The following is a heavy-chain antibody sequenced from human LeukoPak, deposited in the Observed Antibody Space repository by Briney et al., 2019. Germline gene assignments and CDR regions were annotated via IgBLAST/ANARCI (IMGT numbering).Heavy chain of an antibody. Sequence: GGSLRLSCAASGFTFTYYTMNWVRQAPGKGLEWVSSISGDSAYMYYADSVKGRFTISRDNAKNSLYLQTNSLRVEDTAVYYCARDFYGSGTSVYWGQGILVTVSS. CDR2: ISGDSAYM. CDR3: ARDFYGSGTSVY. V-gene: IGHV3-21*01. J-gene: IGHJ4*02. CDR1: GFTFTYYT. D-gene: IGHD3-10*01.